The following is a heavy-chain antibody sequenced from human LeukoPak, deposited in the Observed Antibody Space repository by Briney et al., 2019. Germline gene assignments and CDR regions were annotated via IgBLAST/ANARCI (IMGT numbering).Heavy chain of an antibody. Sequence: SVKVSCKASVGTFSSYAISWVRQAPGQGLEWMGGIIPIFGTANYAQKFQGRVTITTDESTNTAYMELSSLRSEDTAVYYCVRAGVVVPAARGYFDLWGRGTLVTVSS. CDR1: VGTFSSYA. D-gene: IGHD2-2*01. CDR3: VRAGVVVPAARGYFDL. CDR2: IIPIFGTA. J-gene: IGHJ2*01. V-gene: IGHV1-69*05.